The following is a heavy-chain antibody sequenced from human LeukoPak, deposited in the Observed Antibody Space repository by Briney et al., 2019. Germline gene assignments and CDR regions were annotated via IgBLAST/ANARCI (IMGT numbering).Heavy chain of an antibody. V-gene: IGHV1-69*13. Sequence: GASVKVSCTASGGTFSSYAISWVRQAPGQGLEWMGGIIPIFGTANYAQKFQGRVTITGDESTSTASMELSSLRSEDTAVYYCARGRYGMGGYFKYYFDYWGQGTLVTVSS. CDR2: IIPIFGTA. CDR3: ARGRYGMGGYFKYYFDY. CDR1: GGTFSSYA. D-gene: IGHD3-22*01. J-gene: IGHJ4*02.